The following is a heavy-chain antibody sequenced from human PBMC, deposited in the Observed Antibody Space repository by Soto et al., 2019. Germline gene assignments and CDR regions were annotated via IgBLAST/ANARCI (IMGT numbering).Heavy chain of an antibody. J-gene: IGHJ5*02. D-gene: IGHD6-13*01. V-gene: IGHV3-23*01. Sequence: PGGSLRLSCAASGFTFSSYAMSWVRQAPGKGLEWVSAISGSGGSTYYADSVKGRFTISRDNSKNTLYLQMNSLRAEDTAVYYCATGPGYSSSWYLNWFDPWGQGTLVTVSS. CDR2: ISGSGGST. CDR1: GFTFSSYA. CDR3: ATGPGYSSSWYLNWFDP.